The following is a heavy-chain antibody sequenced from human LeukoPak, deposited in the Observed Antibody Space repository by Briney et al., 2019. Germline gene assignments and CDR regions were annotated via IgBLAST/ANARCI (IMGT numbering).Heavy chain of an antibody. J-gene: IGHJ4*02. D-gene: IGHD3-16*01. CDR3: ARASGLTTHYGYFDY. Sequence: SQTLSLTCAASGGSISSGGYSWSWIRQPPGKGLEWIGYIYHSGSTYYNPSLKSRVTISVDRSKNQFSLKLSSVTAADTAVYYCARASGLTTHYGYFDYWGQGTLVTVSS. V-gene: IGHV4-30-2*01. CDR2: IYHSGST. CDR1: GGSISSGGYS.